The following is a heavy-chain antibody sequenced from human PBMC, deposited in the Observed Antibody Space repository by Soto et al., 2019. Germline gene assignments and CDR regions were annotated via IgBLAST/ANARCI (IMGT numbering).Heavy chain of an antibody. J-gene: IGHJ4*02. D-gene: IGHD3-22*01. CDR2: IYYSGST. CDR3: ARTSYYDDSSGYYSIIDY. CDR1: GGYISSYY. Sequence: QVQLQESGPGLVKPSETLSLTCTVSGGYISSYYWSWIRQPPGKGLEWIGYIYYSGSTNYNPSLKSRVTISVDTSKNQFSLKLSSVTAADTAVYYCARTSYYDDSSGYYSIIDYWGQGTLVTVSS. V-gene: IGHV4-59*01.